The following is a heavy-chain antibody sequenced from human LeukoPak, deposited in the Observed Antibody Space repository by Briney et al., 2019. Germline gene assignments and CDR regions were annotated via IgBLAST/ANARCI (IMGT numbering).Heavy chain of an antibody. CDR3: ARETKPGFCGGDCSYFQH. CDR1: GGSISSYY. J-gene: IGHJ1*01. V-gene: IGHV4-59*12. CDR2: IYYSGST. Sequence: SETLSLTCTVSGGSISSYYWNWIRQPPGKGLEWIGYIYYSGSTEYNPSLKSRVTISVDTSKNQFSLKLSSVTAADTAVYYCARETKPGFCGGDCSYFQHWGQGTLVTVSS. D-gene: IGHD2-21*02.